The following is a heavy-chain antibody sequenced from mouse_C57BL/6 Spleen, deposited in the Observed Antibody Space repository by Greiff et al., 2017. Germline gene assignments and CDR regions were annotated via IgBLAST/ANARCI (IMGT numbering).Heavy chain of an antibody. D-gene: IGHD2-2*01. CDR3: SRGCGCDGAWFAY. Sequence: VQLQQSGAELVRPGASVKLSCTASGFNIKDYYMHWVKQRPEQGLEWIGRIDPEDGDTKYAPKFQGKATMTADTSSNTAYLQLSSLTSEDTAVYYCSRGCGCDGAWFAYWGKGTLVTVSA. J-gene: IGHJ3*01. CDR1: GFNIKDYY. CDR2: IDPEDGDT. V-gene: IGHV14-1*01.